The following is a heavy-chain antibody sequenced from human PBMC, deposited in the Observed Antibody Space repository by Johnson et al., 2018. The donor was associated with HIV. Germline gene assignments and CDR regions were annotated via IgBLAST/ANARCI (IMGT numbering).Heavy chain of an antibody. V-gene: IGHV3-30*02. Sequence: VQLVESGGGVAQPGASLRLSCEVSGFDFSKYGMHWVRQAPNKGLEWVAFIWYDGSKATYADSVNGRFTISRDNSKNTLYLQMNSLRAEDTAVYYCAREDGYNWVGAFDIWGQGTMVTVSS. J-gene: IGHJ3*02. D-gene: IGHD5-24*01. CDR1: GFDFSKYG. CDR3: AREDGYNWVGAFDI. CDR2: IWYDGSKA.